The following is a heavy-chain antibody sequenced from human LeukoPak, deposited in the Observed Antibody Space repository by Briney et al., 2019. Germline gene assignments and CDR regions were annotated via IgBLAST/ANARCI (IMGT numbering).Heavy chain of an antibody. Sequence: GGSLRLSCAASDFAFYGYSMHWVRQAPGKGLEWISSISSNSGYIYYADSVKGRFAISRDNAKNSLYLQVTGLRVEDTALYYCAREIVSSGCLDYWGQGSLVTVSS. CDR1: DFAFYGYS. CDR3: AREIVSSGCLDY. V-gene: IGHV3-21*06. D-gene: IGHD6-19*01. J-gene: IGHJ4*02. CDR2: ISSNSGYI.